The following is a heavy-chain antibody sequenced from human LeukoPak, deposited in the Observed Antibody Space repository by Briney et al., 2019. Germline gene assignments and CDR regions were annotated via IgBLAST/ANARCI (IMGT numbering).Heavy chain of an antibody. V-gene: IGHV3-7*01. Sequence: PGESLRLSCAASGFTFTTYWMSWVRQLPGKGLEWVANINQDGTEKYYVDSVKGRFTISRDNAKNSLYLQMNSLRAEDTAVYYCARDPPFGSGRHSRYYYYYYYMDVWGKGTTVTISS. CDR3: ARDPPFGSGRHSRYYYYYYYMDV. D-gene: IGHD3-10*01. CDR2: INQDGTEK. CDR1: GFTFTTYW. J-gene: IGHJ6*03.